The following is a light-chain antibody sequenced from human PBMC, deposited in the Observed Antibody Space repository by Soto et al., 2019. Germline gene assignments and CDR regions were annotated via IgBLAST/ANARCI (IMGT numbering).Light chain of an antibody. CDR3: QQYYDAPT. CDR1: QSVLYSSKNKNY. CDR2: WAS. V-gene: IGKV4-1*01. J-gene: IGKJ1*01. Sequence: DIVMTQSPDSLAVSLGERATINCNSSQSVLYSSKNKNYLAWYQQKPGQPPKLLIYWASTRESGVPDRFSGSGSGTDFTLTISSLQAEDVAVYYCQQYYDAPTFGQGTKVEIK.